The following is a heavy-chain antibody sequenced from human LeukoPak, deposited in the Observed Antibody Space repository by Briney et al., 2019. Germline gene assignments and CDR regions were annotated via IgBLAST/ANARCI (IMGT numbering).Heavy chain of an antibody. Sequence: PSETLSLTCTVSGGSISSSSYYWGWIRQPPGKGLEWLGSIYYSGSTYYNPSLKSRVTISVDTSKNQFSLKLSSVTAADTAVYYCARREKMATIGGYFDYWGQGTLVTVSS. CDR2: IYYSGST. J-gene: IGHJ4*02. V-gene: IGHV4-39*01. CDR1: GGSISSSSYY. D-gene: IGHD5-24*01. CDR3: ARREKMATIGGYFDY.